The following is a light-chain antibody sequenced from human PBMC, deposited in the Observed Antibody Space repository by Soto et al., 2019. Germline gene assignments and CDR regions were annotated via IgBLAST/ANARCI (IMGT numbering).Light chain of an antibody. CDR2: DVS. CDR3: ISETTNNTLI. CDR1: SSDVGGYNF. J-gene: IGLJ2*01. V-gene: IGLV2-14*01. Sequence: QSALTQPASVSGSPGQSITISCTGTSSDVGGYNFVSWYQQYPGKAPKLMIYDVSNRPSGVSNRFSGAKSGNTASLTISGLQAYDEADYYCISETTNNTLIFGGGTKLTVL.